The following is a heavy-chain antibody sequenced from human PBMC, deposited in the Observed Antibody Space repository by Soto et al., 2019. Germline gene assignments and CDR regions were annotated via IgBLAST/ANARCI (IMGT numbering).Heavy chain of an antibody. CDR3: GNRASVFVYDAFAI. CDR2: VTGTGGNT. Sequence: EVQLLESGGGLVQPGGSLRLSCVASGFTFINNAMSWVRQAPGKGLEWVSSVTGTGGNTYYSDSVKGRFTISRDNSKNTVFLPMNRLRVEDTAMSYFGNRASVFVYDAFAIWGPGTIVNVSS. J-gene: IGHJ3*02. CDR1: GFTFINNA. V-gene: IGHV3-23*01. D-gene: IGHD3-16*02.